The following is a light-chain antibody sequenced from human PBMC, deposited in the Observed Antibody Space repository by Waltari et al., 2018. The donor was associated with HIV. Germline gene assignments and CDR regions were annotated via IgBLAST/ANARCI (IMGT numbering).Light chain of an antibody. CDR1: QSVSSNY. CDR2: GTS. Sequence: EIVLTQSPGTLSLSPGERATLSCMASQSVSSNYLAWYQQKPGQAPRLLIYGTSSRATGIPDRCSGNGSGTDFTLTISRLEPEDFAVYYCQQYGSSPRTFGQGTKLEIK. J-gene: IGKJ2*01. CDR3: QQYGSSPRT. V-gene: IGKV3-20*01.